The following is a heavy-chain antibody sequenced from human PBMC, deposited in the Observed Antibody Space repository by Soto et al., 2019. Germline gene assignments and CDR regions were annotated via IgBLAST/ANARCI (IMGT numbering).Heavy chain of an antibody. D-gene: IGHD6-19*01. CDR3: ARVAGGGWYTGGSFDY. V-gene: IGHV3-23*01. J-gene: IGHJ4*02. Sequence: DVQLLESGGGVVQRGGSLRVSCAASGFTFSNNAMTWVRQAPGKGLEWVSAIRGRGGSMYYADSVKGRLTISRDNSKSILYLHMISLRAEDTATYYCARVAGGGWYTGGSFDYWGQGTLVTVSS. CDR1: GFTFSNNA. CDR2: IRGRGGSM.